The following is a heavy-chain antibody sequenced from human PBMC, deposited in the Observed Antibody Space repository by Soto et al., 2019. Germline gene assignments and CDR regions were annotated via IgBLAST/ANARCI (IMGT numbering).Heavy chain of an antibody. CDR1: DFTFSNYA. J-gene: IGHJ5*02. V-gene: IGHV3-23*01. D-gene: IGHD2-21*02. CDR3: EKCVVLLTTSGGWCNWLDP. Sequence: EVQLLEAGGGLGQPGGSLRPSCTASDFTFSNYAMSWVRQAPGKGLEWVAGISADGAGTYYAASVKGRFTISRDNSKNTLYVQMHRLRAEDTAVYYCEKCVVLLTTSGGWCNWLDPWGQGTLVTVSS. CDR2: ISADGAGT.